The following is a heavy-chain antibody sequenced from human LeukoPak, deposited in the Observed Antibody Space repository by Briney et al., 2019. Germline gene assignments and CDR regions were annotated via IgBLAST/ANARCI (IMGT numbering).Heavy chain of an antibody. CDR3: ARDAPQVPAAGVLLV. CDR1: GFTVSDNY. V-gene: IGHV3-53*01. J-gene: IGHJ4*02. D-gene: IGHD2-2*01. Sequence: GGSLRLSCAASGFTVSDNYMSWVRQAPGKGLEWVSVMYSRGDTYYAKSVKGRFTFSRDISKNTLYLQMNGLRTEDTAMYYCARDAPQVPAAGVLLVGGERTLVIVSS. CDR2: MYSRGDT.